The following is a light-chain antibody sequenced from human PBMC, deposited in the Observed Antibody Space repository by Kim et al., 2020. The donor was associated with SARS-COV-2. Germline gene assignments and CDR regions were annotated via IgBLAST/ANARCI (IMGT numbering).Light chain of an antibody. CDR2: AYD. CDR3: AVWDDILSSPV. Sequence: GQRVTISCSGSSSNIGKNTVNGFQQFPGTAPKLLISAYDQRPSGIPDRFSGSKSGTSASLVISGLQSEDEADYYCAVWDDILSSPVFGGGTQLTVL. V-gene: IGLV1-44*01. CDR1: SSNIGKNT. J-gene: IGLJ3*02.